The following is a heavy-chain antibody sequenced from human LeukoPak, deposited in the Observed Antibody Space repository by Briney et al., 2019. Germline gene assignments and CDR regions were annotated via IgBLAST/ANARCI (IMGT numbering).Heavy chain of an antibody. V-gene: IGHV1-2*02. CDR1: GYTFTGYY. CDR3: ARDRSGVLDY. J-gene: IGHJ4*02. D-gene: IGHD3-10*01. Sequence: ASVKVSCKASGYTFTGYYMHWVRQAPGQGLEWMGWINPNSGGTNYAQKFQGRVTMTRDTSTSTVYMELSSLRSEDTAVYYCARDRSGVLDYWGQGTLVTVSS. CDR2: INPNSGGT.